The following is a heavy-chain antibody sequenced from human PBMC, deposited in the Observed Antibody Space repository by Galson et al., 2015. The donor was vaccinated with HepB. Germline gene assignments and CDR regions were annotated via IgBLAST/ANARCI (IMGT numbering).Heavy chain of an antibody. CDR1: GGTFSSYA. CDR3: ARGTVAGTRRGAFDI. CDR2: IIPIFGTA. J-gene: IGHJ3*02. D-gene: IGHD6-19*01. V-gene: IGHV1-69*13. Sequence: SVKVSCKASGGTFSSYAISWVRQAPGQGLEWMGGIIPIFGTANYAQKFQGRVTITADESTSTAYMELSSLRSEDTAVYYCARGTVAGTRRGAFDIWGQGTMVTVSS.